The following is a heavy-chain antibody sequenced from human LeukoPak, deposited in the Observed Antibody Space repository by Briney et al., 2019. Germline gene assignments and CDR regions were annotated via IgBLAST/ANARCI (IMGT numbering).Heavy chain of an antibody. CDR1: GFTFSSYG. CDR3: AKGPGGYSSGWYFDY. CDR2: IRYDGSNK. Sequence: GGSLRLSCAASGFTFSSYGMHWVRQAPGKGLEWVAFIRYDGSNKYYADSVKGRFTISRDNSKNTLYLQMNSLRAEDTAVYYCAKGPGGYSSGWYFDYWGQGTLVTVS. D-gene: IGHD6-19*01. V-gene: IGHV3-30*02. J-gene: IGHJ4*02.